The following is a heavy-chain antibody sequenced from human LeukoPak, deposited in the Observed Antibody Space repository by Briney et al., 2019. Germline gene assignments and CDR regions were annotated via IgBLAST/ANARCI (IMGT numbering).Heavy chain of an antibody. V-gene: IGHV5-51*01. CDR3: ARRGGSYSPSLDYYYYMDV. CDR2: IYPGDSDT. CDR1: GYSFTSYW. J-gene: IGHJ6*03. Sequence: RLGESLKISCKGSGYSFTSYWIGWVRQMPGKGLEWMGIIYPGDSDTRYSPSFQGQVTISADKSISTAYLQWSSLKASDTAMYYCARRGGSYSPSLDYYYYMDVWGKGTTVTVSS. D-gene: IGHD1-26*01.